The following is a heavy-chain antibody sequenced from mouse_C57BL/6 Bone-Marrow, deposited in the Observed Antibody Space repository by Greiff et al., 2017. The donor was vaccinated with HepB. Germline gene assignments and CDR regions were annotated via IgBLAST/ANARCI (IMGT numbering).Heavy chain of an antibody. CDR2: IYPGSGST. V-gene: IGHV1-55*01. J-gene: IGHJ3*01. Sequence: QVQLQQPGAELVKPGASVKMSCKASGYTFTSYWITWVKQRPGQGLEWIGDIYPGSGSTNNNEKFKSKATLTVDTSSSTAYMQLSSLTSEDSAVYYCARGNYYDSSYLAGFAYWGQGTLVTVSA. D-gene: IGHD1-1*01. CDR1: GYTFTSYW. CDR3: ARGNYYDSSYLAGFAY.